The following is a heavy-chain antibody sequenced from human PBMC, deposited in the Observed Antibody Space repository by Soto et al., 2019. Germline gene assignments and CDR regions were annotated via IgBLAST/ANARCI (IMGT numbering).Heavy chain of an antibody. D-gene: IGHD1-26*01. J-gene: IGHJ4*02. Sequence: GGSMRLSCAASRSKCSTYSMRWVRQAPGKGLEWVSAISGSGGSTYYADSVKGRFTISRDNSKNTLYLQMNSLRAEDTAVYYCAKVQWELLNYFDYWGQGTLVTVSS. CDR2: ISGSGGST. CDR1: RSKCSTYS. CDR3: AKVQWELLNYFDY. V-gene: IGHV3-23*01.